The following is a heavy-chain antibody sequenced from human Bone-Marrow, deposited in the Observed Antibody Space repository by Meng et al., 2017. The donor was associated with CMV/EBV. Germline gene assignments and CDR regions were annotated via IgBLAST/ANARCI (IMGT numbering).Heavy chain of an antibody. CDR3: ARGWVVVAATWSYYYYYGMDV. CDR2: MNPNSGNT. V-gene: IGHV1-8*03. Sequence: ASVKVSCKASGGTFTGYYMQWVRQAPGQGLEWMGWMNPNSGNTGYAQKFQGRVTITRNTSISTAYMELSSLRSEDTAVYYCARGWVVVAATWSYYYYYGMDVWGQGTTVTVSS. D-gene: IGHD2-15*01. CDR1: GGTFTGYY. J-gene: IGHJ6*02.